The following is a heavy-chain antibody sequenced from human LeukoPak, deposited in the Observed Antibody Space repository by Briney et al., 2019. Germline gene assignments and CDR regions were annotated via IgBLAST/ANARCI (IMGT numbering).Heavy chain of an antibody. CDR3: AKVGAAAYYYYYMGV. CDR1: GFTFSSYA. Sequence: GGSLRLSCAASGFTFSSYAMSWVRQAPGKGLEWVSGISGSGGSTYYADSVEGRFTISRDNSKNTLYLQMNSLRAEDTAVYYCAKVGAAAYYYYYMGVWGKGTTVTVSS. D-gene: IGHD6-13*01. J-gene: IGHJ6*03. CDR2: ISGSGGST. V-gene: IGHV3-23*01.